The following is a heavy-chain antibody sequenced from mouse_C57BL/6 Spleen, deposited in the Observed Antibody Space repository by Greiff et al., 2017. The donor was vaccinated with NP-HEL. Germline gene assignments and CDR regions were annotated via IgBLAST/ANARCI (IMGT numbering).Heavy chain of an antibody. CDR2: IYPGSGST. J-gene: IGHJ2*01. V-gene: IGHV1-55*01. Sequence: QVQLQQPGAELVKPGASVKMSCKASGYTFTSYWITWVKQRPGQGLEWIGDIYPGSGSTNYNEKFKSKATLTVDTSSSTAYMQLSSLTSEDSAVYYCARERDYDYAMDYWGQGTTLTVSS. D-gene: IGHD2-4*01. CDR3: ARERDYDYAMDY. CDR1: GYTFTSYW.